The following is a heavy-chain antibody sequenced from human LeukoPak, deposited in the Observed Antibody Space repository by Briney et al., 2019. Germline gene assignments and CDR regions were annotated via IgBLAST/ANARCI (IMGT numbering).Heavy chain of an antibody. Sequence: SETLSLTCAVYGGSFSGYYWSWIRQPPGKGLEWIGEINHSGSTNYNPSLKSRVTISVDTSKNQFSLKLSSVTAADTAVYYCARAFTIFGVVIRYYFDYWGQGTLVTVSS. CDR2: INHSGST. D-gene: IGHD3-3*01. V-gene: IGHV4-34*01. CDR3: ARAFTIFGVVIRYYFDY. CDR1: GGSFSGYY. J-gene: IGHJ4*02.